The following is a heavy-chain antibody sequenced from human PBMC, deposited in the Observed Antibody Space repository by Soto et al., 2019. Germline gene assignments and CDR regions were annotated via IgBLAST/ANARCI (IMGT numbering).Heavy chain of an antibody. V-gene: IGHV4-59*01. D-gene: IGHD1-26*01. CDR2: IYYSGST. J-gene: IGHJ6*02. Sequence: SETLCLTCTVSGGSISSYYWSWIRQPPGKGLEWIGYIYYSGSTNYNPSLKSRVTISVDTSKNQFSLKLSSVTAADTAVYYCAGHTGSNWGYYYSGMDVWGQGTTVTVS. CDR3: AGHTGSNWGYYYSGMDV. CDR1: GGSISSYY.